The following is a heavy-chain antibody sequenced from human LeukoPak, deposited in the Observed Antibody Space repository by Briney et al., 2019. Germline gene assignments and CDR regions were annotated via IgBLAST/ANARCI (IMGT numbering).Heavy chain of an antibody. J-gene: IGHJ4*02. CDR2: ISYDARGE. D-gene: IGHD3-16*01. V-gene: IGHV3-30*04. CDR3: ARGLPPIDYYLDY. CDR1: GFAFSRYP. Sequence: GGSLRLSCAASGFAFSRYPMHWVRQAPGKGLDWVAVISYDARGEYYADSVKGRFSISRDNSKNMLYLQMNSLRDEDTAVYYCARGLPPIDYYLDYWGQGTLVTVSS.